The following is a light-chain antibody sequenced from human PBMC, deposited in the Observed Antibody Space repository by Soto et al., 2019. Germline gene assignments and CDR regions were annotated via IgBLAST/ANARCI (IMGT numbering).Light chain of an antibody. CDR1: SGDIGSYNR. V-gene: IGLV2-14*01. Sequence: QSALTQPASVSGSPGQSITISCTGTSGDIGSYNRVSWYQQHPGKAPKLIIYEVVNRPSGVSNRFSGSKSGNTASLTISGLQAEDEADYYCSSYTTDISPYVFGTGTKLTVL. J-gene: IGLJ1*01. CDR3: SSYTTDISPYV. CDR2: EVV.